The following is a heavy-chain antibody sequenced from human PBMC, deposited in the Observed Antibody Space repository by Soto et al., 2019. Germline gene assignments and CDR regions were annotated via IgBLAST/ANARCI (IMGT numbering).Heavy chain of an antibody. V-gene: IGHV4-59*01. D-gene: IGHD3-9*01. CDR2: IYYSGST. J-gene: IGHJ6*02. CDR3: ARDRRSSYYDILVDYYGMDV. Sequence: SETLSLTCTVSGGSISSYYWSWIRQPPGKGLEWIGYIYYSGSTNYNPSLKSRVTISVDTSKNQFSLKLSSVTAADTAVYYCARDRRSSYYDILVDYYGMDVWGQGTTVTVSS. CDR1: GGSISSYY.